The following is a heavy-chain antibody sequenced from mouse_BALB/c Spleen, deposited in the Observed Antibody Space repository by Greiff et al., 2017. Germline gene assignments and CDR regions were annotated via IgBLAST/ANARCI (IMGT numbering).Heavy chain of an antibody. CDR1: GYTFTSSW. CDR2: IHPNSGNT. J-gene: IGHJ2*01. Sequence: VQLQQSGSVLVRPGASVKLSCKASGYTFTSSWMHWAKQRPGQGLEWIGEIHPNSGNTNYNEKFEGKATLTVDTSSSTAYVDLSSLTSEDSAVYYCARTLDYWGQGTTLTVSS. V-gene: IGHV1S130*01. CDR3: ARTLDY.